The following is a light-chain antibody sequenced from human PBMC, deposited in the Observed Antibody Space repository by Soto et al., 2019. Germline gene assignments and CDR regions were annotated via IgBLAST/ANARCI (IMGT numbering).Light chain of an antibody. CDR3: QQSYSTIT. J-gene: IGKJ5*01. V-gene: IGKV1-39*01. Sequence: DIQMTQSPSSLSASVGDRVTITCRASQSITSYLNWYQQKPGKAPNLLIYAASSLQSGVPSRFSGCGSGTDFTLTISSLQPEDFATYYCQQSYSTITFGQGTRLEIK. CDR1: QSITSY. CDR2: AAS.